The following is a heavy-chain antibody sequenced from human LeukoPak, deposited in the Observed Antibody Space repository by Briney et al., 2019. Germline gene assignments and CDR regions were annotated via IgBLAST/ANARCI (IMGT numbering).Heavy chain of an antibody. J-gene: IGHJ6*02. CDR2: VSYDGSNK. CDR1: GFTFSSYG. CDR3: AKDRVRGGSYTSGFYYYYGMDV. V-gene: IGHV3-30*18. Sequence: PGRSLKLSCAASGFTFSSYGMHWVRQAPGKGLEWVAVVSYDGSNKYYTDSVKGRFTISRDNSKNTLCLQMNSLRAEDTAVYYCAKDRVRGGSYTSGFYYYYGMDVWGQGTTVTVSS. D-gene: IGHD2-15*01.